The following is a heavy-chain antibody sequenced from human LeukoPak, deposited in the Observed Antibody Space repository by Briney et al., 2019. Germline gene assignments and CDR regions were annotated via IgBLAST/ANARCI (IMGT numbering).Heavy chain of an antibody. Sequence: SETLSLTCTVSGGSISSHYWSWIRQPPGKGLEWVGHIYTSGTTGYNSALKSRLTISIDTSRNQFYLTLRSVTAADTAVYYCARQFDPWGQGTLVTVSS. J-gene: IGHJ5*02. CDR1: GGSISSHY. V-gene: IGHV4-4*09. CDR3: ARQFDP. CDR2: IYTSGTT.